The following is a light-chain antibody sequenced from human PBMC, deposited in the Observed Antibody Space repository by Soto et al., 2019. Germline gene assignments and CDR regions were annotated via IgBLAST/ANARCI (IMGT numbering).Light chain of an antibody. CDR2: EDN. CDR1: SGSIASNY. J-gene: IGLJ2*01. CDR3: QSYDSSNVV. V-gene: IGLV6-57*04. Sequence: NFMLTQPHSVSESPGKTVTISCTRSSGSIASNYVQWYQQLPGSAPTTVIYEDNQRPSGVPERFSGSIDSSSNSAFLTISGLKTEDEADYYCQSYDSSNVVFGGWTKLTVL.